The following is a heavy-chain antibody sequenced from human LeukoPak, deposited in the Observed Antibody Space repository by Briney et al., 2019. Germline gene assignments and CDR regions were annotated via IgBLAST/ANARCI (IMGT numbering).Heavy chain of an antibody. V-gene: IGHV4-34*01. Sequence: KASETLSLTCAVYGGSFSGYYWSWIRQPPGKGLEWIGEINHSGSTNYNPSLKSRVTISVDTSKNQFSLKLSSVTAADTAVYYCARVRSDGDESLNYYYYGMDVWGQGTTVTVSS. CDR3: ARVRSDGDESLNYYYYGMDV. J-gene: IGHJ6*02. D-gene: IGHD4-17*01. CDR1: GGSFSGYY. CDR2: INHSGST.